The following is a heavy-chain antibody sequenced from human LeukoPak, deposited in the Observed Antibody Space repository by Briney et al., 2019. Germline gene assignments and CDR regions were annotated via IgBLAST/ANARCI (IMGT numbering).Heavy chain of an antibody. CDR3: AKSIAARPFRFDP. Sequence: SVKVSCKASGGTFSSYAISWLRQAPGQGLEWMGGIIPIFGTANYAQKFQGRVTITTDESTSTAYMELSSLRSEDTAVYYCAKSIAARPFRFDPWGQGTLVTVSS. CDR2: IIPIFGTA. D-gene: IGHD6-6*01. V-gene: IGHV1-69*05. CDR1: GGTFSSYA. J-gene: IGHJ5*02.